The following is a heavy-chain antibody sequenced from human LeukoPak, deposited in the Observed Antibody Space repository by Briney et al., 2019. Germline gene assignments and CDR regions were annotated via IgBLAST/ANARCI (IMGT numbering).Heavy chain of an antibody. D-gene: IGHD5-18*01. CDR1: GFTFSSYW. J-gene: IGHJ1*01. CDR2: ISYDGSNK. Sequence: GSLRLSCAASGFTFSSYWMSWVRQAPGKGLEWVAVISYDGSNKYYADSVKGRFTISRDNSKNTLYLQMNSLRAEDTAVYYCARSPDTAMVEYFQHWGQGTLVTVSS. CDR3: ARSPDTAMVEYFQH. V-gene: IGHV3-30*03.